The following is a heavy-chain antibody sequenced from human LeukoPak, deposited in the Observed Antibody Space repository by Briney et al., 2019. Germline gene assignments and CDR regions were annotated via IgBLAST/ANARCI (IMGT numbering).Heavy chain of an antibody. J-gene: IGHJ4*02. D-gene: IGHD3-10*01. Sequence: PSETLSLTCTVSGGSVSSGSYYWSWIRQPPGKGLEWMGYIYYSGSTNYNPSLKSRVTISVDTSKNQFSLKLSSVTAADTAVYYRARLRAGLYGSGRIGVELDYWGQGTLVTVSS. CDR3: ARLRAGLYGSGRIGVELDY. CDR2: IYYSGST. V-gene: IGHV4-61*01. CDR1: GGSVSSGSYY.